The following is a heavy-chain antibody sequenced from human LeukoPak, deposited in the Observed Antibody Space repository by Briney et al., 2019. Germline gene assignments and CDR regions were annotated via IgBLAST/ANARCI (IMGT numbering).Heavy chain of an antibody. CDR2: VKKDASEK. Sequence: GGSLRLSCAASGFTFSNNWMTWVRQAPGKGLEWVASVKKDASEKYYVDSVKGRFTISRDNAKNSLYLQMNSLRVEDTAVYYCARLSPLTGAYYYMDVWGKGTTVTVFS. D-gene: IGHD7-27*01. V-gene: IGHV3-7*01. J-gene: IGHJ6*03. CDR3: ARLSPLTGAYYYMDV. CDR1: GFTFSNNW.